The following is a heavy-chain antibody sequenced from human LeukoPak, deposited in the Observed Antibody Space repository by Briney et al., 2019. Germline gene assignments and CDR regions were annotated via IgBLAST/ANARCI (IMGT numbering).Heavy chain of an antibody. V-gene: IGHV3-43*02. Sequence: GGSLRLSCVASGLNFGESAMHWVRQAPGKGLEWVSLISADGGSAFSADSVKGRFSISRDNSKNPLYLQMDSLRSEDTAMYYCAKESGKFDYWGQGTLVVVSS. CDR1: GLNFGESA. CDR2: ISADGGSA. CDR3: AKESGKFDY. J-gene: IGHJ4*02.